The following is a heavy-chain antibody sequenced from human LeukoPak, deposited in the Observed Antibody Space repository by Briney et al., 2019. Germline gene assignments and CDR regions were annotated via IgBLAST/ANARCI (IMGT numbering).Heavy chain of an antibody. Sequence: SETLPLTCTVSGGSISGYYWSWIRQPPGKGLEWIGYIYYTGSTNYNPSLNSRVTMSLDTSKNQFSLRLTSVTAADTAVSSDVWGQGTMVTVSS. V-gene: IGHV4-59*08. CDR1: GGSISGYY. CDR2: IYYTGST. J-gene: IGHJ3*01. CDR3: V.